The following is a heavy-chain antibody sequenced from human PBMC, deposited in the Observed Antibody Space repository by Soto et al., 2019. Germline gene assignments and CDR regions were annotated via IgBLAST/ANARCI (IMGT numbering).Heavy chain of an antibody. CDR2: IYYSGST. D-gene: IGHD6-13*01. CDR1: GCSISRGGYY. V-gene: IGHV4-31*03. J-gene: IGHJ5*02. Sequence: TLSLTCTVSGCSISRGGYYWSWIRQHPGKGLEWIGYIYYSGSTYYNPSLKSRVTISVDTSKNQFSLKLSSVTAADTAVYYCARAAHYSSPFRWFDPWGQGTLVTVSS. CDR3: ARAAHYSSPFRWFDP.